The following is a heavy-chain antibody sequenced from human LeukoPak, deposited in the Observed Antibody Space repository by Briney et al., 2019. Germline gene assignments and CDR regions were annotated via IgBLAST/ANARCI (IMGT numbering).Heavy chain of an antibody. D-gene: IGHD3-16*02. CDR2: VSSSGSTI. CDR1: GFTFSSYE. J-gene: IGHJ4*02. V-gene: IGHV3-48*03. Sequence: GGSLRLSCAASGFTFSSYEMNWVRQAPGKGLEWVSYVSSSGSTIYYADSVKGRFTISRDNAKNSLYLQMGSLRAEDTAVYYCARDGMITFGGVIVIPSFFDYWGQGALVTVSS. CDR3: ARDGMITFGGVIVIPSFFDY.